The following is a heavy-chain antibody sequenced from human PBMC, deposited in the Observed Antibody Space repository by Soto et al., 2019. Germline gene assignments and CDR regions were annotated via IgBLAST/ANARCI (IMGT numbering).Heavy chain of an antibody. Sequence: GGSLRLSCAASGFTFSSYAMRWVRQAPGKGLEWVSAISGTGGTTYYPDSVKGRFTISRDNSKNTLYLQMNSLRAEDTAVYYCAKVALSSGNYYYMDVWGKGTTVTVSS. D-gene: IGHD3-10*01. J-gene: IGHJ6*03. CDR2: ISGTGGTT. CDR1: GFTFSSYA. CDR3: AKVALSSGNYYYMDV. V-gene: IGHV3-23*01.